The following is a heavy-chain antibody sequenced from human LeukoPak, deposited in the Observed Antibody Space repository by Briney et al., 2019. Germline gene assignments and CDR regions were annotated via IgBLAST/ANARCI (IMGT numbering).Heavy chain of an antibody. J-gene: IGHJ1*01. CDR3: ARRETMVEVHFQH. CDR1: GSRFISYW. D-gene: IGHD4/OR15-4a*01. Sequence: GEPLQISAKGSGSRFISYWIGGVRKLPGKGLEWMGIIYPGDSDTRYSPSFHGQLTISAHTSISSASLQCLNLLPSHPAMHYRARRETMVEVHFQHWGQGTLVSVSS. V-gene: IGHV5-51*01. CDR2: IYPGDSDT.